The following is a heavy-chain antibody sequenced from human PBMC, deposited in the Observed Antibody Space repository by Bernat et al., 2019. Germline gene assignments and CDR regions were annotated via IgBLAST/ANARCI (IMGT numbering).Heavy chain of an antibody. J-gene: IGHJ6*03. CDR3: STITVTTFPHDYYMDV. D-gene: IGHD4-17*01. CDR2: IKSKTNGETA. Sequence: EVQLVESGGGLVKPGGSLRLSCAASGFTFSNAWMSWVRQAPGKGLEWVGRIKSKTNGETAGYADPVKGRFTISNDDSKNTLYLQMNSLKTEDTAVYYCSTITVTTFPHDYYMDVWGIGTTVTVSS. V-gene: IGHV3-15*01. CDR1: GFTFSNAW.